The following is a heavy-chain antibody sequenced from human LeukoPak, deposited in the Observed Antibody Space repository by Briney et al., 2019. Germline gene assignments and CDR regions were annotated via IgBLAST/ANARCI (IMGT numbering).Heavy chain of an antibody. V-gene: IGHV4-59*11. Sequence: SETLSLTCTVSGGSISSHYWSWIRQPPGKGLEWIGYIYYSGSTNYNPSLKSRVTISVDTSKNQFSLKLSSVTAADTAVYYCASDKADYSNYNYYYYMDVWGKGTTVTASS. CDR3: ASDKADYSNYNYYYYMDV. CDR1: GGSISSHY. J-gene: IGHJ6*03. CDR2: IYYSGST. D-gene: IGHD4-11*01.